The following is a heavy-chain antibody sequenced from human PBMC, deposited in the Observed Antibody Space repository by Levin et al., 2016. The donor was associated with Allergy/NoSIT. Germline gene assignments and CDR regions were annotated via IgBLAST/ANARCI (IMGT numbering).Heavy chain of an antibody. D-gene: IGHD2-2*01. V-gene: IGHV4-39*01. CDR1: GGSISSSSYY. CDR2: IYYSGST. Sequence: SETLSLTCTVSGGSISSSSYYWGWIRQPPGKGLEWIGSIYYSGSTYYNPSLKSRVTISVDTSKNQFSLKLSSVTAADTAVYYCARPLLWGCSSTSCYDPYGMDVWGQGTTVTVSS. J-gene: IGHJ6*02. CDR3: ARPLLWGCSSTSCYDPYGMDV.